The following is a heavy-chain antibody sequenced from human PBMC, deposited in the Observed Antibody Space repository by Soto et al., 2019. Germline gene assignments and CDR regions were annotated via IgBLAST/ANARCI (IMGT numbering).Heavy chain of an antibody. V-gene: IGHV4-59*01. CDR1: GGSISSYY. D-gene: IGHD6-19*01. Sequence: QVQLQESGPGLVKPSETLSLTCTVSGGSISSYYWSWIRQPPGKGLEWIGYIYYSGSTNYNPSLKSGVTISVDTSKNQFSLKLGAVAAADTAGYYCARFRLGGGSSGWLGGFDPWGQGTLVTVSS. J-gene: IGHJ5*02. CDR2: IYYSGST. CDR3: ARFRLGGGSSGWLGGFDP.